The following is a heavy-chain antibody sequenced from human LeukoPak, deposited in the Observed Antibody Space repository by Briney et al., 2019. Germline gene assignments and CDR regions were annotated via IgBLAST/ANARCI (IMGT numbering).Heavy chain of an antibody. CDR1: GGSISSYY. CDR3: AREPRYSDYDRVLDY. J-gene: IGHJ4*02. CDR2: IDHSGST. V-gene: IGHV4-38-2*02. D-gene: IGHD5-12*01. Sequence: PSETLSLTCTVSGGSISSYYWGWIRQPPGKGLEWTGSIDHSGSTYYNPSLKSRITISVDTSKNQFSLKLSSVTAADTAMYYCAREPRYSDYDRVLDYWGQGTLVTVSS.